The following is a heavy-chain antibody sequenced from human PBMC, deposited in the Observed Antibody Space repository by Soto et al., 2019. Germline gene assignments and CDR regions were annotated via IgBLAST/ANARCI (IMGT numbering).Heavy chain of an antibody. CDR3: ASDKDCSSTRCYGDDYYYCMDV. V-gene: IGHV1-69*02. J-gene: IGHJ6*02. Sequence: QVQLVQSGAEVKQPGSSVKVSCKASGGTFSSYTISWVRQAPGQGLEWMGRIIPILGIANYAQKFQGRVTITADKPPNTAPIELTAHRPEDTAVSYRASDKDCSSTRCYGDDYYYCMDVWGQGALGTVSS. CDR1: GGTFSSYT. D-gene: IGHD2-2*01. CDR2: IIPILGIA.